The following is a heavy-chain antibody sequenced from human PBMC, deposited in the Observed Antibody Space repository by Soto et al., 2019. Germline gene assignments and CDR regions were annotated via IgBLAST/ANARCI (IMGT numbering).Heavy chain of an antibody. CDR2: VDGSGADT. D-gene: IGHD2-8*01. CDR1: A. V-gene: IGHV3-23*01. J-gene: IGHJ4*02. CDR3: AKGMFAAAYAATSAFDL. Sequence: APGRFNKTPGTEPEWVAFVDGSGADTSYADSVKGRFTIARDNSENSLFLHMNSLRAEDSGRYFCAKGMFAAAYAATSAFDLWGQGTLVTVSS.